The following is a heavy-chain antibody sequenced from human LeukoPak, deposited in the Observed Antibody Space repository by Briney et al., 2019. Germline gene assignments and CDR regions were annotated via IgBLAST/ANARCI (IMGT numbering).Heavy chain of an antibody. Sequence: GGSLRLSCAASGFTFSNYWMSWVRQAPGKGLEWVANIKQDGSEKYYVDSVKGRFTISRDNAKNSLYLQMNSLRAEDTAVYYCARDKSKSMGRGVIIKDHSYYYMDVWGKGTTVTISS. V-gene: IGHV3-7*01. J-gene: IGHJ6*03. D-gene: IGHD3-10*01. CDR2: IKQDGSEK. CDR3: ARDKSKSMGRGVIIKDHSYYYMDV. CDR1: GFTFSNYW.